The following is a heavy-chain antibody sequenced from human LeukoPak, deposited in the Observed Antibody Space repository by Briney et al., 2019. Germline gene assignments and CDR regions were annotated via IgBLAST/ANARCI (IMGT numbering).Heavy chain of an antibody. CDR2: IGASGGGK. J-gene: IGHJ4*02. CDR3: AKYKGEDILTGYYVNRGVAYFDY. V-gene: IGHV3-23*01. Sequence: SGGSLRLSCAASGFTFSSYAMGWGRQATGKGLKWVSSIGASGGGKYYADSVKGRFTISRDNSKNTLYLEMNSLRAEDTAVYYCAKYKGEDILTGYYVNRGVAYFDYWGQGTLVTVSS. D-gene: IGHD3-9*01. CDR1: GFTFSSYA.